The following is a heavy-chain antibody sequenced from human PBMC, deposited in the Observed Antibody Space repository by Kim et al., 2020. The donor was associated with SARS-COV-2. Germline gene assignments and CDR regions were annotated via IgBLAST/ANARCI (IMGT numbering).Heavy chain of an antibody. CDR3: ASIAAAGIHYYYGMDV. Sequence: KFQGRVTITRDTSASTAYMELSSLRSEDTAVYYCASIAAAGIHYYYGMDVWGQGTTVTVSS. J-gene: IGHJ6*02. D-gene: IGHD6-13*01. V-gene: IGHV1-3*01.